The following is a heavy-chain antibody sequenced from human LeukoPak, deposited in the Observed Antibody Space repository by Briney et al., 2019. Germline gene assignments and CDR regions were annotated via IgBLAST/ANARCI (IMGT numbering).Heavy chain of an antibody. Sequence: ASVKVSCKASGYTFTSYAMHWVRQATGQRLEWMGWINAGNDNTKYSQKFQGRVTITRDTSASTAYMELSSLRSEDTAVYYCARDLGYCTGGTCYPNWFDPWGQGTLVTVSS. CDR1: GYTFTSYA. CDR3: ARDLGYCTGGTCYPNWFDP. CDR2: INAGNDNT. D-gene: IGHD2-15*01. J-gene: IGHJ5*02. V-gene: IGHV1-3*01.